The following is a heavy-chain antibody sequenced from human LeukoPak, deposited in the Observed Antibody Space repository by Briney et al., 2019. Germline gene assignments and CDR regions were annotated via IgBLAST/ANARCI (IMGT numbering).Heavy chain of an antibody. CDR3: ARDRHYDSSGYWSY. CDR2: ISSSSSYT. D-gene: IGHD3-22*01. CDR1: GFTFSSYS. J-gene: IGHJ4*02. V-gene: IGHV3-21*05. Sequence: GGSLRLSCAASGFTFSSYSMNWVRQAPGKGLEWVSYISSSSSYTNYADSVKGRFTISRDNAKNSLYLQMNSLRAEDTAVYYCARDRHYDSSGYWSYWGQGTLVTVSS.